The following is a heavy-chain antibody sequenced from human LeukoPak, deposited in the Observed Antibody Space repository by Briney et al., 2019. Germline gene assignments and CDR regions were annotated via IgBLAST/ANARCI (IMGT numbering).Heavy chain of an antibody. CDR3: ARRRGDPGAFDI. Sequence: SETLSLTCSVSGGSVTNSSGYYWAWIRQPPGKGLEWIGSFYYRGNTYYNLSLKSRLTISVDTSKNQFSLKMSSVTATDTAIYYCARRRGDPGAFDIWGQGTQVTVSS. D-gene: IGHD2-21*02. J-gene: IGHJ3*02. CDR1: GGSVTNSSGYY. V-gene: IGHV4-39*01. CDR2: FYYRGNT.